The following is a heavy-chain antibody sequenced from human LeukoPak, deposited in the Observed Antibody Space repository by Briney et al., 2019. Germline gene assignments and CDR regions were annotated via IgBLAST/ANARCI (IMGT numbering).Heavy chain of an antibody. V-gene: IGHV1-8*01. CDR2: MNPNSGNT. CDR1: GYTFTSYD. J-gene: IGHJ4*02. CDR3: ASNYDSSGYSFGY. D-gene: IGHD3-22*01. Sequence: GASVKVSCKASGYTFTSYDINWVRQAPGQGLEWMGWMNPNSGNTGYAQKFQGRVTMTRNTSISTAYMELSSLRSEDTAVYYCASNYDSSGYSFGYWGQGTLVTVSS.